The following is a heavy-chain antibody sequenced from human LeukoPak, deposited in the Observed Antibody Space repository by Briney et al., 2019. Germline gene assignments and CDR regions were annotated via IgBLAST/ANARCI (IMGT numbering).Heavy chain of an antibody. D-gene: IGHD6-19*01. CDR2: ISGSGGST. CDR1: GFTFSSYA. CDR3: AKEQGIAVAGTDYYYYYYMGV. V-gene: IGHV3-23*01. J-gene: IGHJ6*03. Sequence: GGSLRLSCAASGFTFSSYAMSWVRQAPGKGLEWVSAISGSGGSTYYADSVKGRFTISRDNSKNTLYLQMNSLRAEDTAVYYCAKEQGIAVAGTDYYYYYYMGVWGKGTTVTVSS.